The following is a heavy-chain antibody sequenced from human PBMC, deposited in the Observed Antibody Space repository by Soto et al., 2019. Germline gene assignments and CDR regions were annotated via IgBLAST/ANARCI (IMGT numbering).Heavy chain of an antibody. D-gene: IGHD4-17*01. CDR3: ARFGKTIGTTVTTGAFDI. CDR1: GGSISNSDYY. V-gene: IGHV4-31*03. CDR2: IYYSGTT. J-gene: IGHJ3*02. Sequence: SETLSLTCTVSGGSISNSDYYWSWIRQHPGKGLEWIGYIYYSGTTYFNPSLQSRVTISVDTSKNQFSLNLSSVTAADTAVYYCARFGKTIGTTVTTGAFDIWGQGTMVTVSS.